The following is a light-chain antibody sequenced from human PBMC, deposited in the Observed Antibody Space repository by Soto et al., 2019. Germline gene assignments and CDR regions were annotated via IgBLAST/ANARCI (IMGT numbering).Light chain of an antibody. CDR2: DAS. J-gene: IGKJ5*01. V-gene: IGKV3-11*01. Sequence: EIVMTQSPDTLSVSPGERATLSCRASQSVSTNLAWYQQKPGQAPRLLIYDASNRATGIPARFSGSGSGTDFTLTISSLEPEDFAVYYCQQRSNWPLTFGQGTRLGIK. CDR3: QQRSNWPLT. CDR1: QSVSTN.